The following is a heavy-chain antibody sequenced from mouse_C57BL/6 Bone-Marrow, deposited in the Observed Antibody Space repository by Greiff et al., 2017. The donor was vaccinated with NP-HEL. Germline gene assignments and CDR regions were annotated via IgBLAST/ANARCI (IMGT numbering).Heavy chain of an antibody. Sequence: VHLVESGAELARPGASVKLSCKASGYTFTSYGISWVKQRTGQGLEWIGEIYPRSGNTYYNEKFKGKATLTADKSSSTAYMELRSLTSEDSAVYFCARNYYGSSGAYWGQGTLVTVSA. CDR3: ARNYYGSSGAY. J-gene: IGHJ3*01. CDR1: GYTFTSYG. D-gene: IGHD1-1*01. V-gene: IGHV1-81*01. CDR2: IYPRSGNT.